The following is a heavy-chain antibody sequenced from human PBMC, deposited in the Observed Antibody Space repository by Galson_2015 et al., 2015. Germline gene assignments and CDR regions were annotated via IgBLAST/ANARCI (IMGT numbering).Heavy chain of an antibody. CDR3: ARESSVYGDYGAWGLDY. Sequence: SLRLSCAASGFSFSDHAMSWVRQAPGKGLEWVSAIGGSGGSTYYADTVKGRFTISRDNSKNTVSLQMNSLRAEDTALYYCARESSVYGDYGAWGLDYWGQGALVTVSS. D-gene: IGHD4/OR15-4a*01. CDR1: GFSFSDHA. CDR2: IGGSGGST. V-gene: IGHV3-23*01. J-gene: IGHJ4*02.